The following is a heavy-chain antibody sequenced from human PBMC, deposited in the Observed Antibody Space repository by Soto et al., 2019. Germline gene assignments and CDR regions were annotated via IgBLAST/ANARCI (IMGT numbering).Heavy chain of an antibody. CDR1: GGSISSYY. Sequence: SETLSLTCTVSGGSISSYYWSWIRQPPGKGLEWIGYIYYSGSTNYNPSLKSRVTISVDTSKNQFSLKLSSVTAADTAVYYCARVTRRYYYGSGTPGWFDPWGQGTLVTVSS. D-gene: IGHD3-10*01. V-gene: IGHV4-59*01. CDR3: ARVTRRYYYGSGTPGWFDP. CDR2: IYYSGST. J-gene: IGHJ5*02.